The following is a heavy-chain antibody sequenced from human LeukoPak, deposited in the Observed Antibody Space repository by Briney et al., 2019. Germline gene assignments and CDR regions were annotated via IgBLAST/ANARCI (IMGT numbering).Heavy chain of an antibody. CDR1: GFTFSSYE. CDR2: ISSSGSTI. CDR3: ARERQQLGYYYGMDV. V-gene: IGHV3-48*03. J-gene: IGHJ6*02. D-gene: IGHD6-13*01. Sequence: GGSLRLSCAASGFTFSSYEMNWVRQASGKGLEWVSYISSSGSTIYYADSVKGRFTISRDDAKNSLYLQMNSLRAEDTAVYYCARERQQLGYYYGMDVWGQGTTVTVSS.